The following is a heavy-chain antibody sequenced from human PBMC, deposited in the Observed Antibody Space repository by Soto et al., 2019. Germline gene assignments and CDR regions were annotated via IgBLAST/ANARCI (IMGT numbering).Heavy chain of an antibody. V-gene: IGHV3-30*18. CDR3: AKAIGKTSSWPAD. Sequence: HVQLVESGGGVVQPGRSLRLSCAVSGFNFSSYGMHWVRQAPGKGLEWVAVISYDGSHKASADSVKGRFAISRDNSKNTLFLQMNSLRLEDTAVYYCAKAIGKTSSWPADWGQGTLVTVSS. CDR2: ISYDGSHK. CDR1: GFNFSSYG. D-gene: IGHD2-2*01. J-gene: IGHJ4*02.